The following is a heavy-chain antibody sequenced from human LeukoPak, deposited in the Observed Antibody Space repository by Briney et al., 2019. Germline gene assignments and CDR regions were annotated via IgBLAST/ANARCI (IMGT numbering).Heavy chain of an antibody. CDR2: IFHSGSV. J-gene: IGHJ4*02. D-gene: IGHD5-12*01. Sequence: PSETLSLTCAVSGGSISSSNWWSWVRQPPGKGLEWIGEIFHSGSVNYNPSLKSRVTISVDNSKNQFSLRLSSVTAADTAVYYCVRDRNSNLRLGFWGQGTLVTVSS. CDR1: GGSISSSNW. V-gene: IGHV4-4*02. CDR3: VRDRNSNLRLGF.